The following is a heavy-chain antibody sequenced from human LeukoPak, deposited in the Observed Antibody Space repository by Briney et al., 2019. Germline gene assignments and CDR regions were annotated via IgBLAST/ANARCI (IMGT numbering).Heavy chain of an antibody. J-gene: IGHJ2*01. CDR3: ARLLGSSGYAGDWYFDL. D-gene: IGHD3-22*01. Sequence: SETLSLTCTVSGGSISSYYWSWIRQPPGKGLEWIGYIYYSGSTNYNPPLKSRVTMSRETSKNQFSLKLTSVTAADTAVYYCARLLGSSGYAGDWYFDLWGRGILVTVSS. CDR1: GGSISSYY. CDR2: IYYSGST. V-gene: IGHV4-59*12.